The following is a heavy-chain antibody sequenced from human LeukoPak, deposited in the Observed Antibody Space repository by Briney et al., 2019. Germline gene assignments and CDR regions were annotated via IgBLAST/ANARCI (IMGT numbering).Heavy chain of an antibody. CDR1: GGSFSGYY. Sequence: SETLSLTCAVYGGSFSGYYWSWIRQPPGKGLEWIATIYYSGSTYYNPSLNSRVTISVDTSKNQFSLKLTSVTAADTAVYYCVRRGGCSGGSCYSLYFDYWGQGTLVTVSS. CDR3: VRRGGCSGGSCYSLYFDY. J-gene: IGHJ4*02. CDR2: IYYSGST. V-gene: IGHV4-34*01. D-gene: IGHD2-15*01.